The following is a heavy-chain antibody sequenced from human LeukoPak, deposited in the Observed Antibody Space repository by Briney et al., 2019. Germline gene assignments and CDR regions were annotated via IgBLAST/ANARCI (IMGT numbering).Heavy chain of an antibody. Sequence: PGGSLRLSCAASGFTFSNAWMNWDRQAPGKGLEWVGRIKSKTDGGTTDYAAPVKGRFTISRDDSKNTLYLQMNSLKTEDTAVYYCTTRIVVVVAATLAFDYWGQGTLVTVSS. D-gene: IGHD2-15*01. J-gene: IGHJ4*02. V-gene: IGHV3-15*07. CDR3: TTRIVVVVAATLAFDY. CDR1: GFTFSNAW. CDR2: IKSKTDGGTT.